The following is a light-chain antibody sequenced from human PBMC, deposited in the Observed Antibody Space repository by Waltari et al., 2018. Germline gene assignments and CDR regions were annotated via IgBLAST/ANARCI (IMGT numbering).Light chain of an antibody. Sequence: DIQMTQSPSSLSASVGNSVTITCRASQSISSYLNWYQQKPGKAPKLLIYAASSLQIGVPSRFSGSGSGTDFTLTISSLQPEDFATYYCQQSYSTPLYTFGQGTKLEIK. CDR3: QQSYSTPLYT. CDR2: AAS. CDR1: QSISSY. V-gene: IGKV1-39*01. J-gene: IGKJ2*01.